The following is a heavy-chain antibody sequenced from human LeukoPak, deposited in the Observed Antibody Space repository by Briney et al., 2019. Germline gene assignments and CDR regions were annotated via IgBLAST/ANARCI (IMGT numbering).Heavy chain of an antibody. Sequence: SETLSLTCTVSGYSISSGYYWGWIRQPPGKGLEWIGSIYHSGSTYYNPSLKSRVTISVDTSKNQFSLKLSSVTAADTAVYYCARVAPDYYGSGSYYNFDYWGQGTLVTVSS. V-gene: IGHV4-38-2*02. D-gene: IGHD3-10*01. CDR2: IYHSGST. CDR3: ARVAPDYYGSGSYYNFDY. J-gene: IGHJ4*02. CDR1: GYSISSGYY.